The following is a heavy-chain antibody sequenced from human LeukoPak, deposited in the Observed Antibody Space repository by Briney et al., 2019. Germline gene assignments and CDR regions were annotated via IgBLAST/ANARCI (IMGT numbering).Heavy chain of an antibody. Sequence: SETLSLTCTVSGGSISSGHYYWSWIRQPPGKGLEWIGYIYYSGSTYYNPSLKSRATISVHTSEKQFSLKLSSVTAADTAVYFCVREEGYYGSPGWGQGTLVTVSS. V-gene: IGHV4-30-4*01. CDR3: VREEGYYGSPG. CDR2: IYYSGST. D-gene: IGHD3-10*01. J-gene: IGHJ4*02. CDR1: GGSISSGHYY.